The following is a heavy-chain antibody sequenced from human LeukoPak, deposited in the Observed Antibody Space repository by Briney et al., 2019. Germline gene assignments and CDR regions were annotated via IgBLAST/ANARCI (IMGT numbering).Heavy chain of an antibody. Sequence: PGGSLRLSCAASGFTFSSSWMHWVRQAPGKGLVWVSRINSDGSSTNYADSVKGRFTISRDNSKNTLYLQMNSLRAEDTAVYYCASPMIADAFDIWGQGTMVTVSS. D-gene: IGHD3-22*01. CDR1: GFTFSSSW. CDR3: ASPMIADAFDI. J-gene: IGHJ3*02. V-gene: IGHV3-74*01. CDR2: INSDGSST.